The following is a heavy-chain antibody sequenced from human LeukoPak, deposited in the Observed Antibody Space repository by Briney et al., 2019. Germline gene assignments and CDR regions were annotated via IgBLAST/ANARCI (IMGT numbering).Heavy chain of an antibody. CDR1: GFTFSSYD. J-gene: IGHJ4*02. D-gene: IGHD6-13*01. V-gene: IGHV3-13*01. CDR3: ARGSLAAAGTVDY. CDR2: IGAAGDT. Sequence: GGSLRLSCAASGFTFSSYDMHWVRKVTGRGLEWVAAIGAAGDTFYPGSVKGRFTISRDNAKNSLSLQMNTLRPGDTAVYYCARGSLAAAGTVDYWGQGTLVTVSS.